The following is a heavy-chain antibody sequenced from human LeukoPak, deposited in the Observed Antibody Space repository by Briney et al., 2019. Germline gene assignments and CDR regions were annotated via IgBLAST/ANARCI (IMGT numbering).Heavy chain of an antibody. J-gene: IGHJ4*02. CDR2: IYYSGST. V-gene: IGHV4-31*03. CDR3: GRGPPGTTIGIDY. CDR1: GGSISSGGYY. Sequence: SETLSLTCTVSGGSISSGGYYWSWIRQHPGKGLEWIGSIYYSGSTYYNPSLKSRLTISVDTSKNQCSLKRSSLTAPDTAVNYCGRGPPGTTIGIDYWGQGTLVTVSS. D-gene: IGHD1-1*01.